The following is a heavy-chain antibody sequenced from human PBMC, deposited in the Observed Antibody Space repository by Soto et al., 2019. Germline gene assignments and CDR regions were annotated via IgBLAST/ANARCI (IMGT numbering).Heavy chain of an antibody. CDR2: IYYSGST. CDR3: ASLRGSGSYYNIWWFDP. D-gene: IGHD3-10*01. V-gene: IGHV4-61*01. Sequence: SETLSLTCSVSGGSIGSSSYYWSWIRQPPGKGLEWIGYIYYSGSTNYNPSLKSRVTISVDTSKNQFSLKLSSVTAADTAVYYCASLRGSGSYYNIWWFDPWGQGTLVTVSS. CDR1: GGSIGSSSYY. J-gene: IGHJ5*02.